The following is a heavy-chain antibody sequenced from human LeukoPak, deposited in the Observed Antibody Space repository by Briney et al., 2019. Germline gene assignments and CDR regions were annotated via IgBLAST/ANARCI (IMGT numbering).Heavy chain of an antibody. CDR1: GFTFSSYS. Sequence: GGSLRLSCAASGFTFSSYSMNWVRQAPGKGLEWVSYISSSSSTIYYADSVKGRFTISRDNAKNSLYLQMNSLRDEDTAVYYCVRGSSGWYGFDPWGQGTLVTVSS. D-gene: IGHD6-19*01. CDR3: VRGSSGWYGFDP. J-gene: IGHJ5*02. V-gene: IGHV3-48*02. CDR2: ISSSSSTI.